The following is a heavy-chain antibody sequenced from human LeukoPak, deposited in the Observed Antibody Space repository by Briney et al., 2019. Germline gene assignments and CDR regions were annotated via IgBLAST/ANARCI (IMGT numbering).Heavy chain of an antibody. Sequence: PGGSLRLSCAASGFTFSSYAMSWVRQAPGKGLEWVSAITSSGASTDYADSVKGRFTISRDNSKNTLFLQMNSLRAEDTAIYYCAKGWTTVATPLDYWGQGTLVTVSS. D-gene: IGHD4-17*01. J-gene: IGHJ4*02. CDR2: ITSSGAST. V-gene: IGHV3-23*01. CDR3: AKGWTTVATPLDY. CDR1: GFTFSSYA.